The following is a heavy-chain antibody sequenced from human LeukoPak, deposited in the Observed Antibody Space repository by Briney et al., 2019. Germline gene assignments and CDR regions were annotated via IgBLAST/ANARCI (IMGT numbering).Heavy chain of an antibody. D-gene: IGHD3-10*01. CDR1: GFTFSSYW. J-gene: IGHJ4*02. V-gene: IGHV3-7*01. Sequence: KPGGSLRLSCAASGFTFSSYWMSWVRQAPGKGLERVANIKQDGSEKYYVDSVKGRFTISRDNAKNSLYLQMNSLRAEDTAVYYCARADYYGSGSYYNYWGQGTLVTVSS. CDR3: ARADYYGSGSYYNY. CDR2: IKQDGSEK.